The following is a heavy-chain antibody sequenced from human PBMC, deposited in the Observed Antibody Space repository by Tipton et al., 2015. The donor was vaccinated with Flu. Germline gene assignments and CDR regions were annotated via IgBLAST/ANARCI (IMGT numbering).Heavy chain of an antibody. CDR1: GGSISSSRYY. D-gene: IGHD4-11*01. V-gene: IGHV4-39*07. Sequence: LRLSCTVTGGSISSSRYYWGWIRQPPGKGLEWIGSIYHSGTAYYNPSLKSRVTISVDTSKNQISLKLSSVTAADTAVYYCARYPESNYHWFGPWGQGALVTVSS. CDR3: ARYPESNYHWFGP. J-gene: IGHJ5*02. CDR2: IYHSGTA.